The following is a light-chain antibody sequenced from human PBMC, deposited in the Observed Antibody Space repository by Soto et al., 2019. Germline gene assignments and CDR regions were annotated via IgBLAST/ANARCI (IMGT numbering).Light chain of an antibody. CDR3: QRSYRSIS. V-gene: IGKV1-39*01. CDR1: QSISAY. Sequence: DIQMTQSPSSLFASVGDRVTISCRASQSISAYLNWYQQRPGKAPSLLNYAATSLHSGVPSRFSGSGSGADFTLTISSLEPEDFATCYCQRSYRSISFGQGTRLKMK. J-gene: IGKJ5*01. CDR2: AAT.